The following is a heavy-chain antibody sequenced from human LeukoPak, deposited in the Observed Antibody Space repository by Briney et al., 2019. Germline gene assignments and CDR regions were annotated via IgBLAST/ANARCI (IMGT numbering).Heavy chain of an antibody. V-gene: IGHV4-61*02. CDR3: ARPGRHNWFDP. J-gene: IGHJ5*02. Sequence: PSETLSLTCTVSGGSISSGSYYWSWIRQPAGKGLEWIGRIYTSGSTNYNPSLKSRVTISVDTSKNQFSLKLSSVTAADTAVYYCARPGRHNWFDPWGRGTLVTVSS. CDR1: GGSISSGSYY. CDR2: IYTSGST.